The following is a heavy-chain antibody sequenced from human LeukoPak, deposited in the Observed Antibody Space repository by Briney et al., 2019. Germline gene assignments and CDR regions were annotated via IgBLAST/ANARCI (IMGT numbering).Heavy chain of an antibody. Sequence: PGRSLRLSCTASGFTFGDYAMSWVRQAPGKGLEWVGFIRSKAYGGTTEYAASVKGRFTISRDDSKSIAYLQMNILKTEDTAVYYCTRVEYYDYVWGSYRSFDYWGQGTLVTVSS. CDR1: GFTFGDYA. J-gene: IGHJ4*02. CDR3: TRVEYYDYVWGSYRSFDY. CDR2: IRSKAYGGTT. V-gene: IGHV3-49*04. D-gene: IGHD3-16*02.